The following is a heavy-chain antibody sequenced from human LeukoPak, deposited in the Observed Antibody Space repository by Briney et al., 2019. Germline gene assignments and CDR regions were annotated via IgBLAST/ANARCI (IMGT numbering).Heavy chain of an antibody. Sequence: SETLSLTCAVYGGSFSGYYWSWIRQPPGKGLEWIGEINHSGSTYYNPSLKSRVTISVDTSKNQFSLKLSSVTAADTAVYYCARDGYSASYWGGYYIDVWGKGATVIVSS. CDR1: GGSFSGYY. J-gene: IGHJ6*03. CDR3: ARDGYSASYWGGYYIDV. CDR2: INHSGST. D-gene: IGHD1-26*01. V-gene: IGHV4-34*01.